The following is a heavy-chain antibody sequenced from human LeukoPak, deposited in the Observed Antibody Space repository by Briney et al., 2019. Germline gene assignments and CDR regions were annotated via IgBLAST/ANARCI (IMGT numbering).Heavy chain of an antibody. D-gene: IGHD3-3*01. CDR3: ARDTRFFGVVIMEWFDP. V-gene: IGHV4-30-4*08. CDR2: IYYSGST. J-gene: IGHJ5*02. Sequence: LRLSCAASGFTFSSYAMSWVRQAPGKGLEWIGYIYYSGSTYYNPSLKSQVTISVDTSKNQFSLKLSSVTAADTAVYYCARDTRFFGVVIMEWFDPWGQGTLVTVSS. CDR1: GFTFSSYA.